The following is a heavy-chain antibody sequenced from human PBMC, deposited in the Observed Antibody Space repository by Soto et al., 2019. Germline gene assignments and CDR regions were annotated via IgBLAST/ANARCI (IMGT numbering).Heavy chain of an antibody. V-gene: IGHV1-69*06. Sequence: ASVKVSCKASGGTFSSYAISWVRQAPGQGLEWMGGIIPIFGTANYAQKFQGRVTITADKSTSTAYMELSSLRSEDTAVYYCARESGEAAAAGSDYYFDYWGQGTLVTVPQ. CDR2: IIPIFGTA. J-gene: IGHJ4*02. D-gene: IGHD6-13*01. CDR1: GGTFSSYA. CDR3: ARESGEAAAAGSDYYFDY.